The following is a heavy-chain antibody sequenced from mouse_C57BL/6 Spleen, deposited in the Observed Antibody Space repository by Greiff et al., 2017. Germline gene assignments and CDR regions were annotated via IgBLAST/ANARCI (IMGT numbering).Heavy chain of an antibody. CDR1: GFSLTSYG. D-gene: IGHD3-2*02. CDR3: ASLRLPFAY. Sequence: QVQLKELGPGLVAPSQCLSITCTVPGFSLTSYGVDWVRQSPGKGLEWLGVIWGVGSTNYNSALKSRLSISKDNSKSQVFLKMNSLQTDDTAMYXCASLRLPFAYWGQGTLVTVSA. CDR2: IWGVGST. V-gene: IGHV2-6*01. J-gene: IGHJ3*01.